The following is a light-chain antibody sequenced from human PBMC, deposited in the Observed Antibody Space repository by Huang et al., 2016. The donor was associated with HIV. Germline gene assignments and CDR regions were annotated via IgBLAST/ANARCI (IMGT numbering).Light chain of an antibody. Sequence: DIQMTQSPPSVSASVGDRVTITCRASQDIGTRLAWFQQKPGKAPQFIIYAASHLQSGVPSRFSGSGSGTEFTLTISNLQPEDFATYHCQQAKSFPITFGQGTRLEIK. CDR3: QQAKSFPIT. CDR1: QDIGTR. V-gene: IGKV1-12*01. CDR2: AAS. J-gene: IGKJ5*01.